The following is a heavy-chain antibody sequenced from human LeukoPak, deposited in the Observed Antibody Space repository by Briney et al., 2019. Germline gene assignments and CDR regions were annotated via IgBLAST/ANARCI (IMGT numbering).Heavy chain of an antibody. Sequence: GGSLRLSCAASGFTFSSYGMHWVRQAPGKGLEWVAVIWYDGSNKYYADSVKGRFTISRDNSKNTMYLQMNSLRAEDTAVYYCAKDLDFIAAAGLDYWGQGTLVTVSS. CDR3: AKDLDFIAAAGLDY. CDR2: IWYDGSNK. D-gene: IGHD6-13*01. CDR1: GFTFSSYG. J-gene: IGHJ4*02. V-gene: IGHV3-33*06.